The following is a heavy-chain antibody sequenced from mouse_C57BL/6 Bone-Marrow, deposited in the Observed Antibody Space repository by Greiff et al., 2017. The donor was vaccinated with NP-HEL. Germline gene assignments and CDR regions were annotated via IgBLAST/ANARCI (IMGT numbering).Heavy chain of an antibody. Sequence: QVQLQQSGPELVKPGASVKISCKASGYAFSSSWMNWVKQRPGKGLEWIGRIYPGDGDTNYNGKFKGKATLTADKSSSTAYMQLSSLTSEDSAVYFCAREGHYYGSSYGYWGQGTTLTVSS. CDR2: IYPGDGDT. CDR1: GYAFSSSW. V-gene: IGHV1-82*01. D-gene: IGHD1-1*01. CDR3: AREGHYYGSSYGY. J-gene: IGHJ2*01.